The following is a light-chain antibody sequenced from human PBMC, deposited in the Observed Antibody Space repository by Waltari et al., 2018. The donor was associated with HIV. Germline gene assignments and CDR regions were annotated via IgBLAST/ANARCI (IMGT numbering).Light chain of an antibody. Sequence: SYELTQPPSVSVSPGQTARITCSGDALTTQFASWYQQKAGQAPLMVIYKDDKRPSGIPDRFSGSMSGTTVTLIISGVQPEDEADYYCESADDSGDHWVFGGGTKLSVL. CDR3: ESADDSGDHWV. CDR1: ALTTQF. CDR2: KDD. J-gene: IGLJ3*02. V-gene: IGLV3-25*03.